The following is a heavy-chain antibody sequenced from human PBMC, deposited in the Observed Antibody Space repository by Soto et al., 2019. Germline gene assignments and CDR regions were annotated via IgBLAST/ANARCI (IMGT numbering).Heavy chain of an antibody. V-gene: IGHV3-53*01. CDR3: ARGQEGYYGSGSYYNYFDY. D-gene: IGHD3-10*01. CDR2: IFSGGTT. Sequence: EVQLVESGGGLIQPGGSLRLSCAASWFTVTSNYMSWVRQAPGKGLEWVSVIFSGGTTHYADSVKGRFTISRDNAKNSLYLQMNSLRAEDTAVYYCARGQEGYYGSGSYYNYFDYWGQGTLVTVSS. CDR1: WFTVTSNY. J-gene: IGHJ4*02.